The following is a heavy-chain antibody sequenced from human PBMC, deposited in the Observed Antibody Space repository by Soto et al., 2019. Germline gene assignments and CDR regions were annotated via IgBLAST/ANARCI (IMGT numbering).Heavy chain of an antibody. J-gene: IGHJ6*02. CDR3: ARAPYYDILTGYYDRDYYYGMDV. D-gene: IGHD3-9*01. CDR1: GGSISSYY. CDR2: IYYSGST. V-gene: IGHV4-59*01. Sequence: SETLSLTCTVSGGSISSYYWSWIRQPPGKGLEWIGYIYYSGSTNYNPSLKSRVTISVDTSKNQFSLKLNSVTAADTAVYYCARAPYYDILTGYYDRDYYYGMDVWGQGTTVTVSS.